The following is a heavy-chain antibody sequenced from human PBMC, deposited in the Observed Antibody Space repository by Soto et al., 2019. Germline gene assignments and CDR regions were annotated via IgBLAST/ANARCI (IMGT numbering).Heavy chain of an antibody. CDR1: GDSISNSRFY. J-gene: IGHJ5*02. D-gene: IGHD3-22*01. CDR3: ARDFFDSSDYTTNWLDP. V-gene: IGHV4-39*01. CDR2: IYHTGNA. Sequence: SETLSLTCSVSGDSISNSRFYWAWIRQPPGERMEWIGSIYHTGNAYYNPSLKSRVTISVDTSKNQFSLKLTSETAADAALYYCARDFFDSSDYTTNWLDPWGQGTLVTAPQ.